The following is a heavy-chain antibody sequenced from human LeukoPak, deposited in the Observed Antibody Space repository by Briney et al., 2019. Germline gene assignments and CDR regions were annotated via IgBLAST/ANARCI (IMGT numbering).Heavy chain of an antibody. D-gene: IGHD3-10*01. CDR1: GFTVSSNY. V-gene: IGHV3-53*01. CDR3: ARDVLWFGEGPDYYYYIDV. J-gene: IGHJ6*03. CDR2: IYSGGST. Sequence: PGGSLRLSCAASGFTVSSNYMSWVRQAPGTGLEWVSVIYSGGSTYYADSVKGRFTISRDNSKNTLYLQMNSLRAEDTAVYYCARDVLWFGEGPDYYYYIDVWGKGTTVTVSS.